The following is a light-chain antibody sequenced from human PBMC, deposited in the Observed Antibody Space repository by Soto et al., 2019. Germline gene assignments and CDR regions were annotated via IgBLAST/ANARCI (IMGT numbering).Light chain of an antibody. CDR1: QSLLFSDGKTF. CDR2: EVS. J-gene: IGKJ4*01. CDR3: MQGSHGPLT. V-gene: IGKV2-30*01. Sequence: EVVMTQSPLSLPVTLGQPASIFCRSSQSLLFSDGKTFWTWFHQRPGQAPRRLIYEVSNRDSGVPDRFSSSGSCTDFPLKIRRVEAVDVGVYYGMQGSHGPLTFGGGTKVEIK.